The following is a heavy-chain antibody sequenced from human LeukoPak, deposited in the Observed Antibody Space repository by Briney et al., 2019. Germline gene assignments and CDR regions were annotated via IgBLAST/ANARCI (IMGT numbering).Heavy chain of an antibody. CDR3: ARAYYYGSGTPGGAFDI. CDR1: GGSFSNYA. V-gene: IGHV1-69*04. D-gene: IGHD3-10*01. J-gene: IGHJ3*02. Sequence: ASVKVSCKASGGSFSNYAFSWVRQAPGQGLEWMGRITPIVDIATYIQKFQGRVTITANKFTSTAYMELSSLTSEDTAVYYCARAYYYGSGTPGGAFDIWGQGTMVTVSS. CDR2: ITPIVDIA.